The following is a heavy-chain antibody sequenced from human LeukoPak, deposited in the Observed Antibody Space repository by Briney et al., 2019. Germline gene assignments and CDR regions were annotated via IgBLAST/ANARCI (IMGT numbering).Heavy chain of an antibody. CDR2: IYPGDSDT. Sequence: GESLKISCKDSGYSFTSYWIGWVRQMPGKGLEWMGIIYPGDSDTRYRPSFQGQVTISADKSISTSYLQWSSLKASDTATYYCARQDMVRGVTSLDAFDIWGQGTMVAVSS. D-gene: IGHD3-10*01. V-gene: IGHV5-51*01. CDR3: ARQDMVRGVTSLDAFDI. J-gene: IGHJ3*02. CDR1: GYSFTSYW.